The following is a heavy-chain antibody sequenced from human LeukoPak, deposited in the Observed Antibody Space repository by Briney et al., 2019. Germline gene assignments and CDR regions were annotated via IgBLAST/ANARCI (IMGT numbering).Heavy chain of an antibody. J-gene: IGHJ4*02. CDR1: GGTFSSYA. V-gene: IGHV1-69*13. CDR2: IIPIFGTA. D-gene: IGHD6-25*01. CDR3: ASGQQGLSVDY. Sequence: ASVKVSCKASGGTFSSYAISWVRQAPGQGLEWMGGIIPIFGTANYAQKFQGRVTITADESTSTAYMELSSLRSEDTAVYYCASGQQGLSVDYWGQGTLVTVYS.